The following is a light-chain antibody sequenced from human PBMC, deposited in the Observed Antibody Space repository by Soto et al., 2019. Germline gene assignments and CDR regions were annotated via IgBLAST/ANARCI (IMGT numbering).Light chain of an antibody. J-gene: IGKJ1*01. CDR2: DAS. V-gene: IGKV1-5*01. CDR1: QSVSNW. CDR3: QQYNNWPPT. Sequence: DIQMTQSPSTLSASVGDRVTITCRASQSVSNWLAWYQQKRGKAPELLIYDASSLKSGVPSRFSGSGSGTEFTLTISSLQSEDFAVYYCQQYNNWPPTFGQGTKVDIK.